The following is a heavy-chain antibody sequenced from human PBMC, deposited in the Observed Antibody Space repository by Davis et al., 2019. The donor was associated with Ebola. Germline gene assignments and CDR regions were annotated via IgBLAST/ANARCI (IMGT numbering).Heavy chain of an antibody. CDR1: GFTVSYNY. V-gene: IGHV3-53*01. Sequence: PGGSLRLSCAVSGFTVSYNYMSWVRQAPGKEPEWVSVIYSDGSTYYADSVKGRFTISRDNSKNTLYLQMNSLTAEDTAVYYCARDFREYSRSPPTNYFDYWGRGTLVTVSS. CDR2: IYSDGST. CDR3: ARDFREYSRSPPTNYFDY. D-gene: IGHD2/OR15-2a*01. J-gene: IGHJ4*02.